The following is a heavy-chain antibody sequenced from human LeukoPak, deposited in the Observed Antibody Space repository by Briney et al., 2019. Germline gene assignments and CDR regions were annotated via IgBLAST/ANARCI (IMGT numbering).Heavy chain of an antibody. J-gene: IGHJ5*02. D-gene: IGHD2-15*01. V-gene: IGHV4-4*02. CDR3: ARGALGYCSGGNCYGNWFDP. CDR2: IYHGGYT. Sequence: SGTLSLTCAVSGVSISSGNWWSWVRPPPGEGLEWIGQIYHGGYTDYNPSLKSRLTISLDTSKNQFSLKLTSVTPADTAVYYCARGALGYCSGGNCYGNWFDPWGQGTLVTVSS. CDR1: GVSISSGNW.